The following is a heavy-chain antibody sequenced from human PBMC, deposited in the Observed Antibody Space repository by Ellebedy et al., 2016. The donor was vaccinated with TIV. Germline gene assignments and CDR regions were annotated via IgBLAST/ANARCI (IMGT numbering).Heavy chain of an antibody. D-gene: IGHD6-13*01. CDR2: ISYGPNTI. J-gene: IGHJ4*02. Sequence: GGSLRPSXAASGFTFSDYNMNWVRQTPGKGLEWVSYISYGPNTIYYADSVKGRFTISRDNAKDSLYLQMNSLRAEDTAVYYCARETGYSSSWHFDYWGQGTLVTVSS. V-gene: IGHV3-48*04. CDR3: ARETGYSSSWHFDY. CDR1: GFTFSDYN.